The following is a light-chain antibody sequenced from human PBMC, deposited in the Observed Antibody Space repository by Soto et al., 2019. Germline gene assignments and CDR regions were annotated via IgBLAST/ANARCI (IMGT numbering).Light chain of an antibody. J-gene: IGKJ2*01. CDR3: QQYNNWPPYT. Sequence: EIVMTQSPATLSVSPGERATLYCRASQSVSSNLAWYKQKPGHAPRLLIYGASTRATGIPARFSGSGSGTEFTLTISSLRSEDFAVYYCQQYNNWPPYTFGQGTKLEIK. CDR1: QSVSSN. V-gene: IGKV3-15*01. CDR2: GAS.